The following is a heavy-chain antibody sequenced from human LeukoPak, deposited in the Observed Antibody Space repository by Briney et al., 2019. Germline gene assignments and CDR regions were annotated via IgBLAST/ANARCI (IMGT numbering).Heavy chain of an antibody. CDR3: AKGPSYWDC. D-gene: IGHD3-10*01. Sequence: HPGGSLRLSCAASGFTVSSNYMSWVRQAPGKGLEWVSGISASGGIGGGTFYADSVRCRFTISRDNSKNTMDLQMNSLRAEDTAVYYCAKGPSYWDCWGRGTLVTVSS. J-gene: IGHJ4*02. CDR2: ISASGGIGGGT. CDR1: GFTVSSNY. V-gene: IGHV3-23*01.